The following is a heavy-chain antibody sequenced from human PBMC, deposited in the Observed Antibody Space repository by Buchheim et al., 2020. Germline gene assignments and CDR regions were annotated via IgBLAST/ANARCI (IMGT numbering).Heavy chain of an antibody. J-gene: IGHJ4*02. Sequence: QVQLVQSGGEVKKPGASVKVSCKASGYTFTTYGITWVRQAPGQGLEWLGWVSADNGRTNYAEKVQGRGTMTTETSTRTASMELTNLTSDDMAVYYCVRGSVTVDYWGQGTL. CDR1: GYTFTTYG. D-gene: IGHD3-22*01. CDR3: VRGSVTVDY. V-gene: IGHV1-18*03. CDR2: VSADNGRT.